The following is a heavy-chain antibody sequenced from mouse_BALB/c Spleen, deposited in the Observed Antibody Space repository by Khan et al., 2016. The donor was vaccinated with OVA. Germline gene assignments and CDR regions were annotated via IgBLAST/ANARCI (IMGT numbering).Heavy chain of an antibody. Sequence: EVQLQESGAELVKPGASVKLSCTASGFNIKDTYMHWVKQRPEQGLEWIGRIDPANGNTKYDPKFQGKATITADTSSNTAYLQLSSLTSEDTAVYYCARGVRTAWFAYWGQGTLVTVSA. CDR2: IDPANGNT. CDR1: GFNIKDTY. V-gene: IGHV14-3*02. D-gene: IGHD2-14*01. J-gene: IGHJ3*01. CDR3: ARGVRTAWFAY.